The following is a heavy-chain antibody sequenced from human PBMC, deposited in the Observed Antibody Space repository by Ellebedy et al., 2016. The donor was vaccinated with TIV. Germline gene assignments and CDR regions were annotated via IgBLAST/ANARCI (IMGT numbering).Heavy chain of an antibody. D-gene: IGHD3-10*01. Sequence: HTGGSLRLSCSASGFTFEDYALHWVRQAPGKGLVWVSRINSDGTSTSYADSVKGRFTISRDNAKNTLYLQMNSLRAEDTAVYYCGRVWFGELAPVDYWGQGTLVTVSS. J-gene: IGHJ4*02. CDR3: GRVWFGELAPVDY. CDR1: GFTFEDYA. CDR2: INSDGTST. V-gene: IGHV3-74*01.